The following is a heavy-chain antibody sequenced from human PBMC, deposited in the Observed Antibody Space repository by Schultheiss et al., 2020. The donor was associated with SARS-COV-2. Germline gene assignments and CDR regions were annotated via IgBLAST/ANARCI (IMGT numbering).Heavy chain of an antibody. D-gene: IGHD3-22*01. Sequence: GESLKISCAASGFTFSSYAMSWVRQAPGKGLEWVSAISGSGGSTYYADSVKGRFTISRDNSKNTLYLQMNSLRAEDTAVYYCAKDRRYYYDSSGYPPPDYWGQGTLVTVSS. V-gene: IGHV3-23*01. CDR3: AKDRRYYYDSSGYPPPDY. CDR1: GFTFSSYA. J-gene: IGHJ4*02. CDR2: ISGSGGST.